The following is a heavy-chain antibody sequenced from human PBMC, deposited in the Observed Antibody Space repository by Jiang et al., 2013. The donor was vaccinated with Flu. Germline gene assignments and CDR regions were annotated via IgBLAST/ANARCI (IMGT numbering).Heavy chain of an antibody. CDR2: IYYSGST. CDR1: GGSISSYY. Sequence: GSGLVKPSETLSLTCTVSGGSISSYYWSWIRQPPGKGLEWIGYIYYSGSTNYNPSLKSRVTISVDTSKNQFSLKLSSVTAADTAVYYCARDQSGGRGGWFDPWG. D-gene: IGHD3-10*01. J-gene: IGHJ5*02. V-gene: IGHV4-59*13. CDR3: ARDQSGGRGGWFDP.